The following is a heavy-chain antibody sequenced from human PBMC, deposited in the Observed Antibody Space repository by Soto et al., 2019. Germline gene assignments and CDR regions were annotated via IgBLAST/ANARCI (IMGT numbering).Heavy chain of an antibody. CDR3: ARGPQYYYDSSGYPPDY. CDR1: GGSISSGGYS. CDR2: IYYSGGT. V-gene: IGHV4-31*11. Sequence: PSETLSLTCAVSGGSISSGGYSWSWIRQLPGKGLEWIGYIYYSGGTYYNPSLKSRVTISADTSKNQLSLRLSSVTAADTAVYYCARGPQYYYDSSGYPPDYWGQGTLVTVSS. J-gene: IGHJ4*02. D-gene: IGHD3-22*01.